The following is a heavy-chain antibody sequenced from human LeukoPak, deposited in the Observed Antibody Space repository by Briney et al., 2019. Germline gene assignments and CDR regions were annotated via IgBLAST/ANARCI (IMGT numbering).Heavy chain of an antibody. J-gene: IGHJ3*02. V-gene: IGHV3-7*01. CDR1: GFIFSSYW. CDR3: ARVRGILGAFDI. CDR2: IKQDGSEK. Sequence: GSLRLSCAASGFIFSSYWMSWVRQAPGKGLEWVANIKQDGSEKYYVDSVKGRFTISRDNAKNSLYVQMNSLRAEDTAVYHCARVRGILGAFDIWGQGTMVTVSS. D-gene: IGHD1-1*01.